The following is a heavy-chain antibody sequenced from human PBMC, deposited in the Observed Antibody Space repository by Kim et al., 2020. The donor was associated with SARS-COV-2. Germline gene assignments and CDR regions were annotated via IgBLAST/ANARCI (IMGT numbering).Heavy chain of an antibody. V-gene: IGHV1-3*01. CDR1: GYTFTRYR. CDR2: INAGSGDT. CDR3: MRAFDY. Sequence: ASVKVSCKASGYTFTRYRIHWVRQAPGQRLEWMGWINAGSGDTKYSQQFQGRVTITRDTSATTGYMELSSLRSEDTAVYYCMRAFDYWGQGTLGPGSS. J-gene: IGHJ4*02.